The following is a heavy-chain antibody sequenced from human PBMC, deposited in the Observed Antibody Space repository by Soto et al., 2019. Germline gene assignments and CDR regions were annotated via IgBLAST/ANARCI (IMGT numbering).Heavy chain of an antibody. CDR3: ARARLNYDFWSGDFDY. J-gene: IGHJ4*02. CDR2: INPNSGGT. Sequence: QVQLVQSGAEVKKPGASVKVSCKASGYTFTGYYMHWVRQAPGQGLEWMGWINPNSGGTNYAQKFQGWVTMTRDTSISTAYMERSRLRSDDTAVYYCARARLNYDFWSGDFDYWGQGTLVTVSS. V-gene: IGHV1-2*04. D-gene: IGHD3-3*01. CDR1: GYTFTGYY.